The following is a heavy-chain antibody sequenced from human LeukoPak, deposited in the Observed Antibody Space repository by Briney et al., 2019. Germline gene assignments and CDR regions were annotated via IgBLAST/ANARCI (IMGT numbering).Heavy chain of an antibody. Sequence: GGSLRLSCVASEFSLTNFWMTWVRRAPGRGLEWVANIKHDGTEKIYVDSVKGRFTISRDNAKNSLYLQMNSLRAEDTAVYYCATFVGIVSGTYTVPGGLLVWGKGTTVTVSS. CDR2: IKHDGTEK. CDR1: EFSLTNFW. V-gene: IGHV3-7*01. D-gene: IGHD2-2*03. CDR3: ATFVGIVSGTYTVPGGLLV. J-gene: IGHJ6*04.